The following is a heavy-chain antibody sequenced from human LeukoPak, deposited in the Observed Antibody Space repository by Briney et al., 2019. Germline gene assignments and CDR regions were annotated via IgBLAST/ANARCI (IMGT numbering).Heavy chain of an antibody. Sequence: PSETLSLTCTVSGGSISSTTYYWGWVRQPPGKGLEWIGSIYFSGSTYKSPSLKSRVTISVDMSNNQFSLRLKSVTAADTAVYYCARGPFRRSTTYKDYWGQGTLVTVSS. D-gene: IGHD4-17*01. CDR3: ARGPFRRSTTYKDY. V-gene: IGHV4-39*01. CDR2: IYFSGST. J-gene: IGHJ4*02. CDR1: GGSISSTTYY.